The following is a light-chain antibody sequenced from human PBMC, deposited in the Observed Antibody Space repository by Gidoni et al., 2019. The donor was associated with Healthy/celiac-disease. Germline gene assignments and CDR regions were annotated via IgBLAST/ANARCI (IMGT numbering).Light chain of an antibody. CDR1: QSVSSSY. J-gene: IGKJ2*04. CDR2: GAS. CDR3: QQYGSSPCS. Sequence: EIVLTQSPGTLSLSPGERATPSCRASQSVSSSYLAWYQQKPGQAPRLLIYGASSRATGIPDRFSGSGSGTDFTLTISRLEPEDFAVYYCQQYGSSPCSFGQGTKLEIK. V-gene: IGKV3-20*01.